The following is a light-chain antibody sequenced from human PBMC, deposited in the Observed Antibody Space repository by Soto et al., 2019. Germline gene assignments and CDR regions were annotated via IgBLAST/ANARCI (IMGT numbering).Light chain of an antibody. Sequence: SYELTQPPSVSVSPGQTARITCSGDALPKQYAYWYQQKPGQAPVVVIYKDNERPSWIPERFSGSRSGTTVTLTISGVQAEDEADYYCQSADSSGTYVFATGTKVTVL. J-gene: IGLJ1*01. V-gene: IGLV3-25*02. CDR1: ALPKQY. CDR3: QSADSSGTYV. CDR2: KDN.